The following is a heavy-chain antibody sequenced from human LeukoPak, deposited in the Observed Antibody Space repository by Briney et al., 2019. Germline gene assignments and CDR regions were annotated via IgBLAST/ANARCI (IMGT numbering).Heavy chain of an antibody. CDR3: AKGRGSSETYYLDY. D-gene: IGHD6-6*01. Sequence: PGGSLRLSCAASGFTFSSYAMTWVRQAPGKGLEWVSGISGSGGSTYYADSVKGRFTISRDNSKNTLYLQLNSLRAEDTAVYYCAKGRGSSETYYLDYWGQGTLVAVSS. J-gene: IGHJ4*02. V-gene: IGHV3-23*01. CDR1: GFTFSSYA. CDR2: ISGSGGST.